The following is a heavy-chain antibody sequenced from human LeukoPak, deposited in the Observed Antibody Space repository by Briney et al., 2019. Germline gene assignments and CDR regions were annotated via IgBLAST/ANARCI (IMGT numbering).Heavy chain of an antibody. D-gene: IGHD4-17*01. Sequence: ASVKVSCKASGYTFTNYGISWVRQAPGQGLEWTGWISPYNGNTNYAQKLQDRVTLTTDTSTSTAYMELGSLRSDDTAVYYCAREGGTVTRNAFDIWGQGTMVTVSS. J-gene: IGHJ3*02. CDR3: AREGGTVTRNAFDI. CDR1: GYTFTNYG. CDR2: ISPYNGNT. V-gene: IGHV1-18*01.